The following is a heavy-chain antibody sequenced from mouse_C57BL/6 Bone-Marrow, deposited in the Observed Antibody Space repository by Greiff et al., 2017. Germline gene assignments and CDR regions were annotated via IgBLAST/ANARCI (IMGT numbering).Heavy chain of an antibody. CDR2: INPNYGTT. J-gene: IGHJ2*01. CDR3: EKKVDGSGYFDY. Sequence: VQLQQSGPELVKPGASVKISCKASGYSFTDYNMNWVKQSNGKSLEWIGVINPNYGTTSYNQKFKGKATLTVDQSSSTAYMQLNGLTSEDSAVYYGEKKVDGSGYFDYWGQGTTPTVSS. V-gene: IGHV1-39*01. D-gene: IGHD1-1*01. CDR1: GYSFTDYN.